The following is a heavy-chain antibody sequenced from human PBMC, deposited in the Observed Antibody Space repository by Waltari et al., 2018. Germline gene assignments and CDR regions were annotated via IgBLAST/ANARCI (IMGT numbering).Heavy chain of an antibody. D-gene: IGHD2-15*01. J-gene: IGHJ4*02. CDR2: ISGSGGSP. CDR3: AKAAYCSAGSCYLGGALDY. Sequence: VQVLESGGDLVQPGGSLRLSCAASGFSFSSYAMTWVRQAPGKGLEWVSVISGSGGSPYYADSVKGRFTISRDNSKDTLYLHMNSLRAEDTAVYYCAKAAYCSAGSCYLGGALDYWGQGALVTVSS. V-gene: IGHV3-23*01. CDR1: GFSFSSYA.